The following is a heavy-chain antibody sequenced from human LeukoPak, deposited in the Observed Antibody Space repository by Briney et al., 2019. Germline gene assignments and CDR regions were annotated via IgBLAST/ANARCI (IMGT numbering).Heavy chain of an antibody. CDR3: ARERLYCTNGVCWFDP. CDR1: GGPISSYY. D-gene: IGHD2-8*01. CDR2: IYTSGST. Sequence: SETLSLTCTVSGGPISSYYWSWIRQPAGKGLEWIGRIYTSGSTNYNPSLESRVTMSIDTSKNQFSLKLSSLTAADTAVYYCARERLYCTNGVCWFDPWGQGTLVTVSS. V-gene: IGHV4-4*07. J-gene: IGHJ5*02.